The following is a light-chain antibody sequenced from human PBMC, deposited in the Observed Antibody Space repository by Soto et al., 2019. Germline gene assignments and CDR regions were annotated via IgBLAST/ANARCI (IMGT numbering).Light chain of an antibody. CDR2: WAS. V-gene: IGKV4-1*01. Sequence: DVVVTQSPVSLAVSLGERATINCKSSQDILYSATNRNCLAWYQQKPGQPPRLLIYWASTRQFGVPERFSGSGSGTDFSLTISSLQAEDVAVYYCQQYYTTPLTFGGGTKVEIE. CDR3: QQYYTTPLT. J-gene: IGKJ4*01. CDR1: QDILYSATNRNC.